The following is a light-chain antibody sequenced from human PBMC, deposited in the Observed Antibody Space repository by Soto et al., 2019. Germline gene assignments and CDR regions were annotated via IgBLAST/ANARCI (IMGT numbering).Light chain of an antibody. Sequence: EIVLTQSPGTLSLSPGERATLSCRASQSVSSSYLAWHQQKRGQAPRLLIHGASSRATGIPDRFSGSGSGTDFTLTITRLEPEDFAVYYCQHFGNSLWTFGQGTKVEI. CDR1: QSVSSSY. J-gene: IGKJ1*01. CDR2: GAS. V-gene: IGKV3-20*01. CDR3: QHFGNSLWT.